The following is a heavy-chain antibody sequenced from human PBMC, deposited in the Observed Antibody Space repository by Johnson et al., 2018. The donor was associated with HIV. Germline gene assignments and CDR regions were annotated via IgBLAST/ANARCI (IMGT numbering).Heavy chain of an antibody. J-gene: IGHJ3*02. D-gene: IGHD1-26*01. Sequence: VQLVESGGGVVQPGRSLRLSCAASGFTFSSYAMHWVRQAPGKGLEWVAVISYDGSTKYYADSVKGRFTISRDNSKNTLYLQMNSLRAEDTAVYYCAKALGWELSIWGQGTMVTVSS. CDR1: GFTFSSYA. CDR2: ISYDGSTK. CDR3: AKALGWELSI. V-gene: IGHV3-30*04.